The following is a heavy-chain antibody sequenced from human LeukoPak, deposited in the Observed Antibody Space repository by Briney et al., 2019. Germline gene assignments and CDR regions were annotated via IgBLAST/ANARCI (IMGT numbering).Heavy chain of an antibody. V-gene: IGHV3-30*02. J-gene: IGHJ4*02. Sequence: QAGGSLRLSCAASGFTFSSYGMHWVRQAPGKGLEWVAFIRYDGSNKYYADSVKGRFTISRDNSKNTLYLQMNSLRAEDTAVYYCAKDHYYGSGFDYWGQGTLVTVSS. CDR1: GFTFSSYG. D-gene: IGHD3-10*01. CDR2: IRYDGSNK. CDR3: AKDHYYGSGFDY.